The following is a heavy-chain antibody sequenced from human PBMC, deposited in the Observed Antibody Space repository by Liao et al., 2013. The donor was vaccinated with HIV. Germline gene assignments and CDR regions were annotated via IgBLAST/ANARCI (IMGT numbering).Heavy chain of an antibody. CDR1: GGPVSSYY. CDR3: ATGGNFYDRSGYYYGSPLTFDS. CDR2: YITAGTP. D-gene: IGHD3-22*01. J-gene: IGHJ4*02. Sequence: QVQLQESGSGLVKPSETLSLTCTVSGGPVSSYYWNWIRQPPGKGLSGLGSYITAGTPITTPPLKSRVTMSMDTSSNHFSLKLSSATSADTAVYYCATGGNFYDRSGYYYGSPLTFDSWGQGILVSVS. V-gene: IGHV4-59*02.